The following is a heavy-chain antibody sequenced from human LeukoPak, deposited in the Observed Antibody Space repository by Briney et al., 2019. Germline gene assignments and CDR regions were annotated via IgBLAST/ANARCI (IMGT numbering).Heavy chain of an antibody. J-gene: IGHJ5*02. CDR2: INPSGGST. D-gene: IGHD3-3*01. CDR1: GYTFTSYY. CDR3: ARENVEKRFLEWLYTHNWFDP. V-gene: IGHV1-46*01. Sequence: ASVKVSCKASGYTFTSYYMRWVRQAPGQGLEWMGIINPSGGSTSYAQKFQGRVTMTRDTSTSTVYMELSSLRSEDTAVYYCARENVEKRFLEWLYTHNWFDPWGQGTLVTVSS.